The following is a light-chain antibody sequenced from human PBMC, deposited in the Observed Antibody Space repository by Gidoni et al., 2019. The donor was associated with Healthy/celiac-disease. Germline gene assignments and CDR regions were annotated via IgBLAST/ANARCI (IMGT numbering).Light chain of an antibody. Sequence: QSALTQPASVSGSPRQSITISCTGTSSDVGGYNYVSWYQQHPGKAPNLLIYDVSNRPSGVSNRFSGSKSGNTASLTISGLQAEDEADYSCSSYTSSSTLVFGGGTKLTVL. CDR1: SSDVGGYNY. J-gene: IGLJ2*01. CDR2: DVS. CDR3: SSYTSSSTLV. V-gene: IGLV2-14*01.